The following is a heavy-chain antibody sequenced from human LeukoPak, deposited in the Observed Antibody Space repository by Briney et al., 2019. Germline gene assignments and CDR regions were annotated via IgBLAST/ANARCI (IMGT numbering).Heavy chain of an antibody. CDR1: GYTFTSYG. D-gene: IGHD3-10*01. CDR3: ARGFMVRGYVPIYYYYGMDV. J-gene: IGHJ6*02. V-gene: IGHV1-18*01. CDR2: ISAYNGNT. Sequence: GASVKVSCKASGYTFTSYGISWVRQAPGQGLEWMGWISAYNGNTNYAQKFQGRVTMTRDTSISTAYMELSRLRSDDTAVYYCARGFMVRGYVPIYYYYGMDVWGQGTTVTVSS.